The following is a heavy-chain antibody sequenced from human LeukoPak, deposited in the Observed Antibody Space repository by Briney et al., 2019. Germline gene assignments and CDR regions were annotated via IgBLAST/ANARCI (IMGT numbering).Heavy chain of an antibody. V-gene: IGHV4-34*01. CDR3: ARGPGVVVVASSRRCYMDV. Sequence: PSETLSLTCAVYGGSFSGYYWSWIRQPPGKGLEWIGEINHSGSTNYNPSLKSRVTISVDTSKNQFSLKLSSVTAAGTAVYYCARGPGVVVVASSRRCYMDVWGKGTTVTVSS. D-gene: IGHD2-15*01. CDR1: GGSFSGYY. CDR2: INHSGST. J-gene: IGHJ6*03.